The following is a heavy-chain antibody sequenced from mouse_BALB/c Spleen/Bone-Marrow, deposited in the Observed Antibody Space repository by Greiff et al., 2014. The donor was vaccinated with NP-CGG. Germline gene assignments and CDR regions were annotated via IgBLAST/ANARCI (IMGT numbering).Heavy chain of an antibody. CDR3: ARGGSSGIYYYAMDY. V-gene: IGHV1S137*01. D-gene: IGHD3-1*01. Sequence: VQLQESGAELVRPGVSVKISCKGSGYTFTDYAMHWVKQSHAKSLEWIGVISPYYVDGGYNQKFKGKATMTIDKSSSTAYMELARLTSEDSAIYYCARGGSSGIYYYAMDYWGQGTSVTVSS. CDR1: GYTFTDYA. CDR2: ISPYYVDG. J-gene: IGHJ4*01.